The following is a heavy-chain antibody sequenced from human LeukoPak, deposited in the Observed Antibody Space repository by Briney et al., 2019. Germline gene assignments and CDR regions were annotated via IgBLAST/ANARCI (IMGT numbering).Heavy chain of an antibody. D-gene: IGHD3-3*01. CDR3: ATFTIFGVDKDFDY. CDR1: GFTFSSYS. Sequence: PGGSLRLSCAASGFTFSSYSMNWVRQAPGKGLGWVSSISSSSSYIYYADSVKGRFTISRGNAKNSLYLQMNSLRAEDTAVYYCATFTIFGVDKDFDYWGQGTLVTVSS. J-gene: IGHJ4*02. CDR2: ISSSSSYI. V-gene: IGHV3-21*01.